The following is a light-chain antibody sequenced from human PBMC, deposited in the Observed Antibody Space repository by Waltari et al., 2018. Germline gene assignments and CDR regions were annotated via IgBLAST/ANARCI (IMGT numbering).Light chain of an antibody. CDR2: GSS. Sequence: QSVLTQPPSVSVAPGQRVTIPCTGSGSNIGAGYDVHWYQQLPRAAPNLLIYGSSTRPLGVPDRFFGSTSGTSASLAITGLQAEDEADYYCQSYDTSLSVVFGGGTKLTVL. CDR1: GSNIGAGYD. CDR3: QSYDTSLSVV. V-gene: IGLV1-40*01. J-gene: IGLJ3*02.